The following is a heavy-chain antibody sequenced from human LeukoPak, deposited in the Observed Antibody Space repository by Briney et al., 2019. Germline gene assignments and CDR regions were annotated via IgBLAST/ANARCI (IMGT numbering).Heavy chain of an antibody. CDR3: ASLRFLDWSFDS. V-gene: IGHV3-7*01. CDR2: INQDGSEK. Sequence: GGSLRLSCAASGFIFSSSWMNWVRQAPGKGLEWVANINQDGSEKYYVDSVKGRFTISRDNAKNSLYLQMNSLRAEDTAVYYCASLRFLDWSFDSWGQGTLVTVSS. D-gene: IGHD3-3*01. J-gene: IGHJ4*02. CDR1: GFIFSSSW.